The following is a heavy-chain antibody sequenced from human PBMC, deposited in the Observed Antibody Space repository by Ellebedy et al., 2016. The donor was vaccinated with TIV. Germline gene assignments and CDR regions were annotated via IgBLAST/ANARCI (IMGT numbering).Heavy chain of an antibody. CDR3: ARHVISSGTQRRAFEI. CDR2: IHYSGNT. V-gene: IGHV4-39*01. J-gene: IGHJ3*02. D-gene: IGHD6-19*01. Sequence: MPSETLSLTCTVSGASISGSSYYWGWIRQPPGKGLEWIGSIHYSGNTYYYPSLKNRVTISVDPSNNQFSLKLTSVTAADTAVYYCARHVISSGTQRRAFEIWGQGTMVTVSS. CDR1: GASISGSSYY.